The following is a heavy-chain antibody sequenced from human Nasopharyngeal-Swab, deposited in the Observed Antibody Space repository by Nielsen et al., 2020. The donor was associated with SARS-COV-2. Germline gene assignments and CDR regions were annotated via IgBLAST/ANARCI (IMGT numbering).Heavy chain of an antibody. V-gene: IGHV3-23*03. J-gene: IGHJ4*02. D-gene: IGHD6-13*01. CDR2: IHSDPSNT. Sequence: GGSLRLSCAASGFTFSSYAMSWVRQAPGKGLEWVSVIHSDPSNTYYVDSVKGRFTISSDNSKKTLFLQMDSLRVEDTAVYYCAKVRSWRLDAFDSWGQGTLVTVSS. CDR1: GFTFSSYA. CDR3: AKVRSWRLDAFDS.